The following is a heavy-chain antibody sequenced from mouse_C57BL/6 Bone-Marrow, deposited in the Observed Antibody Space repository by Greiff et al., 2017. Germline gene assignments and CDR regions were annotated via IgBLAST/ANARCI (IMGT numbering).Heavy chain of an antibody. CDR2: IDPSDSYT. CDR1: GYTFTSYW. J-gene: IGHJ3*01. Sequence: QVQLQQPGAELVKPGASVKLSCKASGYTFTSYWMQWVKQRPGQGLEWIGEIDPSDSYTNYNQKFKGKATLTVETSSSTAYMQLSSLTSEDSAVYYCAVTPWFAYWGQGTLVTVSA. D-gene: IGHD2-12*01. V-gene: IGHV1-50*01. CDR3: AVTPWFAY.